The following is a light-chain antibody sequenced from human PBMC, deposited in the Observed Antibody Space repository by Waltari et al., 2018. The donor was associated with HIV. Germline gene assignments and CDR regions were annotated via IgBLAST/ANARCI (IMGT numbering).Light chain of an antibody. V-gene: IGLV1-47*01. J-gene: IGLJ3*02. CDR3: ATWDDSLSGWV. CDR2: RNN. Sequence: QSVLTQPPSASGTPGQRVTISCYGSGSNIGRNHVYWYQQIPGTAPKPLIYRNNQRPSGVPDRFSGSKSGPSASLAISGLRSEDEADYYCATWDDSLSGWVFSGGTKLTVL. CDR1: GSNIGRNH.